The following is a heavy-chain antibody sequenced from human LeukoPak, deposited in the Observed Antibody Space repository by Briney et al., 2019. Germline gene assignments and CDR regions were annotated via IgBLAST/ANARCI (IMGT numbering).Heavy chain of an antibody. CDR1: GGTFSSYA. CDR3: AGDQNVLRFLEWLSHDYGMDV. D-gene: IGHD3-3*01. CDR2: IIPIFGTA. V-gene: IGHV1-69*13. Sequence: GASVRVSCKASGGTFSSYAISWVRQAPGQGLEWMGGIIPIFGTANYAQKFQGRVTITADESTSTAYMELCSLRSEDTAVYYCAGDQNVLRFLEWLSHDYGMDVWGQGTTVTVSS. J-gene: IGHJ6*02.